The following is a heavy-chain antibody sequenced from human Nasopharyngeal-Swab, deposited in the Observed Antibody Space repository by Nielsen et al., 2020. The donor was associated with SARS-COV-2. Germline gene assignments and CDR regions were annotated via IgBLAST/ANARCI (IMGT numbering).Heavy chain of an antibody. Sequence: SETLSLTCAVYGGSFSGYYWSWIRQPPGKGLEWIGEINHSGSTNYNPSLKSRVTISVDTSKNQFSLKLSSVTAADTAVYYCAKDRGIVVVIGFDYWGQGTLVTVSS. CDR2: INHSGST. D-gene: IGHD3-22*01. CDR1: GGSFSGYY. J-gene: IGHJ4*02. CDR3: AKDRGIVVVIGFDY. V-gene: IGHV4-34*01.